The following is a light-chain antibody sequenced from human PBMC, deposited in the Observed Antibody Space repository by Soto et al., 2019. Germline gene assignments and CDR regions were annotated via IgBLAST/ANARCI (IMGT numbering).Light chain of an antibody. CDR1: QSITSSY. CDR2: GAS. V-gene: IGKV3-20*01. Sequence: EIVLTQSPGTLSLSPGERATLSCRASQSITSSYLAWYQQKPGQAPRLLIYGASNRATGIPDRFSGSGSGTDFTLTLSRLEPEDFAVFYCQQYGSSPWTFGQGTKVEIK. J-gene: IGKJ1*01. CDR3: QQYGSSPWT.